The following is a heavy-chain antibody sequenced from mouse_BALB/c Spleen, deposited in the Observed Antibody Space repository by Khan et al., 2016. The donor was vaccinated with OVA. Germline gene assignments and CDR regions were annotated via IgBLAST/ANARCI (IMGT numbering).Heavy chain of an antibody. CDR2: ISSTGST. J-gene: IGHJ4*01. CDR1: GYSITSDFA. V-gene: IGHV3-2*02. Sequence: EVQLQESGPGLVKPSQSLSLTCTVTGYSITSDFAWNWIRQFPGNKLEWMGYISSTGSTSYSPSLKSRISITRDTSKTQFFLHLSSVTTEDTATXYCASSLYYSDSDAMDYWGQGTSVTVSS. D-gene: IGHD2-13*01. CDR3: ASSLYYSDSDAMDY.